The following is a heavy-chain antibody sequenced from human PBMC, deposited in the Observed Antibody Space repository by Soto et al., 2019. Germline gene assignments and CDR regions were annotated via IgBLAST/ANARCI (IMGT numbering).Heavy chain of an antibody. D-gene: IGHD5-18*01. CDR1: GGSFSGYY. V-gene: IGHV4-34*01. CDR3: ASLWSKGYSYGHYYYYYGMDV. J-gene: IGHJ6*02. Sequence: LSRTCAVYGGSFSGYYWSWIRQPPGKGLEWIGEINHSGSTNYNPSLKSRVTISVDTSKNQFSLKLSSVTAADTAVYYCASLWSKGYSYGHYYYYYGMDVWGQGTTVTVSS. CDR2: INHSGST.